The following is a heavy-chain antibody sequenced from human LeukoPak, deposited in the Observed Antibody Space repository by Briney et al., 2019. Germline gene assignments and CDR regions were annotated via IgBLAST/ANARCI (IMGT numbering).Heavy chain of an antibody. J-gene: IGHJ4*02. CDR1: GFTFSDYY. V-gene: IGHV3-11*01. Sequence: PGGSLRLSCTASGFTFSDYYMTWIRQAPGKGLECVSYISSGSSTMYYGDSVKGRFTISRDNAKNSLYLQMNSLRVEDTAVYYCARLSSTWQGDYWGQGTLVTVSS. D-gene: IGHD6-13*01. CDR3: ARLSSTWQGDY. CDR2: ISSGSSTM.